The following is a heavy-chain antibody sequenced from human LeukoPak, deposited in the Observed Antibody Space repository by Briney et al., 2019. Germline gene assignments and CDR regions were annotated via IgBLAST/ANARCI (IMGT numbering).Heavy chain of an antibody. V-gene: IGHV2-70*04. Sequence: SGPTLVNPTQTLTLTCTFSGFSLSTSGMRVSWIRQPPGKALEWLARIDWDDDKFYSTSLKTRLTISKDTSKNQVVLTMTNMDPVDTATYYCARIVVNGYAFDIWGQGTMVTVSS. CDR1: GFSLSTSGMR. J-gene: IGHJ3*02. CDR2: IDWDDDK. CDR3: ARIVVNGYAFDI. D-gene: IGHD3-9*01.